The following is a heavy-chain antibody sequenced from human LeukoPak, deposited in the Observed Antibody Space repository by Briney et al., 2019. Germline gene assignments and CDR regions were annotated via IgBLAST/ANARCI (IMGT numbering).Heavy chain of an antibody. Sequence: PSETLSLTRAVSGYSISSGYYWGWIRQPPGKGLEWIGMIFHSGSTYYNLSLKGRVSISVDTSKNQFSLRMSCVPAADPAVNFSAGRSRRGASDYWGQGTLVTVSS. CDR1: GYSISSGYY. CDR3: AGRSRRGASDY. J-gene: IGHJ4*02. CDR2: IFHSGST. V-gene: IGHV4-38-2*01.